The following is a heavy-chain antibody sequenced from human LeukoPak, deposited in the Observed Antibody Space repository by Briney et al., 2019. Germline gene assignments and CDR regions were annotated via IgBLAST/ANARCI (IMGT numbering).Heavy chain of an antibody. CDR2: ISGGGGST. V-gene: IGHV3-23*01. CDR1: GFTFSSYG. D-gene: IGHD6-19*01. CDR3: AKDRIAVAGINTGFDY. J-gene: IGHJ4*02. Sequence: GGSLRLSCAASGFTFSSYGMSWVRQAPGKGLEWVSAISGGGGSTYYADSVKGRFTISRDNSRNTLYLQMNSLRAEDTSVYYCAKDRIAVAGINTGFDYWGQGTLVTVSS.